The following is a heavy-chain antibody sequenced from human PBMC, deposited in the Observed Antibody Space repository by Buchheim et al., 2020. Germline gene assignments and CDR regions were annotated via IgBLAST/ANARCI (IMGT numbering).Heavy chain of an antibody. CDR1: GGSISSGGYY. CDR3: ARDCGVTTVTTISSNYYYGMDV. Sequence: QVQLQESGPGLVKPSQTLSLTCTVSGGSISSGGYYWSWIRQHPGKGLEWIGYIYYSGSTYYNPSLKSRVTISVDTSKNQFSLKLSSVTAADTAVYYCARDCGVTTVTTISSNYYYGMDVWGQGTT. J-gene: IGHJ6*02. V-gene: IGHV4-31*03. CDR2: IYYSGST. D-gene: IGHD4-11*01.